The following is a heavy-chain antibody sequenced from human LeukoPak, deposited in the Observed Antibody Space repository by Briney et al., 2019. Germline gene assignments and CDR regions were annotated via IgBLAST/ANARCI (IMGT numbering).Heavy chain of an antibody. Sequence: ASVKVSCKAPGYTFTAYYMHWVRQAPGQGLEWMGWINPNSGDTKIAQKFQGRVTMTRDTSISTAYMELSSLRSDDTAVLYCARGPNYYDSSGFHYRDWGQGTLVTVSS. D-gene: IGHD3-22*01. V-gene: IGHV1-2*02. CDR2: INPNSGDT. CDR3: ARGPNYYDSSGFHYRD. CDR1: GYTFTAYY. J-gene: IGHJ4*02.